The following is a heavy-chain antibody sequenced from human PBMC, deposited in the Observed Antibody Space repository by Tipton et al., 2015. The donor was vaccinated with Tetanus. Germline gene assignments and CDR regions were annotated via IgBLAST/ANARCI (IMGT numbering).Heavy chain of an antibody. CDR1: GQSLSGHF. CDR2: ITPRGSA. Sequence: TLSLTCAVSGQSLSGHFWSWVRQAPGKGLEWIGEITPRGSASYNPSLKSRVSISGDASKSQFSLNLTSVTAADAAIYYCASPIKQWLVPLALWGHGILVTVSS. J-gene: IGHJ4*01. V-gene: IGHV4-34*01. CDR3: ASPIKQWLVPLAL. D-gene: IGHD6-19*01.